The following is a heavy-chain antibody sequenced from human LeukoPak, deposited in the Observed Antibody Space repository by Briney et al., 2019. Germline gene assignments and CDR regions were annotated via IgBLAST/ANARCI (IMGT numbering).Heavy chain of an antibody. CDR1: GGSFSGYY. CDR2: INHSGST. Sequence: PSETLSLTCAVYGGSFSGYYWSWIRQPPGKGLEWIGEINHSGSTNYNPSLKSRVTISVDTSKDQFSLKLSSVTAADTAVYYCARGNYYDSSGYYGVGAFDIWGQGTMVTVSS. CDR3: ARGNYYDSSGYYGVGAFDI. J-gene: IGHJ3*02. D-gene: IGHD3-22*01. V-gene: IGHV4-34*01.